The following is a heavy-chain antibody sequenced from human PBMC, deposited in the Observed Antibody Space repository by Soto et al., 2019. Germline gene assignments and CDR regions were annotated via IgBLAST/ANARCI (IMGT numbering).Heavy chain of an antibody. V-gene: IGHV1-8*01. D-gene: IGHD3-10*01. J-gene: IGHJ6*03. CDR1: GYTFTSYD. CDR2: MNPNSGNT. CDR3: ARANGRLWFGELSHYYYMDV. Sequence: ASVKVSCKASGYTFTSYDINWVRQATGQGLEWMGWMNPNSGNTGYAQKFQGRVTMTRNTSISTAYMELSSLRSEDTAVYYCARANGRLWFGELSHYYYMDVWGKGTTVTVSS.